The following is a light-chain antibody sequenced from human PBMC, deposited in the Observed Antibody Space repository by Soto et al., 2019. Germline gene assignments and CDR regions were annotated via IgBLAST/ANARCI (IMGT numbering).Light chain of an antibody. CDR2: LAT. CDR1: QDISRY. CDR3: QQLDLYPIT. J-gene: IGKJ3*01. Sequence: DIQLTQSPSLLSASIGDRVTITCRASQDISRYLAWYQQKPGTAPRLLISLATTLQGGVPSRFSGSGSGTEFTLTISGLQPEDIATYDCQQLDLYPITFGPGTAVEIK. V-gene: IGKV1-9*01.